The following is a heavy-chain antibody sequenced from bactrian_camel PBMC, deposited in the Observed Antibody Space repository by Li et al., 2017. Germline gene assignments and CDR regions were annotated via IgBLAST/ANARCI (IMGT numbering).Heavy chain of an antibody. V-gene: IGHV3S54*01. CDR1: GYTFSDEC. D-gene: IGHD1*01. Sequence: HVQLVESGGGSVQAGGSLRLPCAASGYTFSDECMGWFRQAPGKEREGVAALSPYSDNTNYAASVQGRFTIARNNAKNTLFLQMNSLKPEDTAMYYCSADPSRYCRLNLRGTGYEHWGQGTQVTVS. CDR2: LSPYSDNT. J-gene: IGHJ4*01. CDR3: SADPSRYCRLNLRGTGYEH.